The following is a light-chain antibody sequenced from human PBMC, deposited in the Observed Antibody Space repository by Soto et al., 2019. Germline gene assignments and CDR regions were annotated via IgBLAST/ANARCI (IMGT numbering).Light chain of an antibody. CDR3: QQYYDPFT. J-gene: IGKJ4*01. V-gene: IGKV1-33*01. CDR2: DAS. Sequence: GDTVTITCQASRDIADSLNWYQQRAGQAPKLLIYDASTLHSGVPARFSGSGTGTSFILSISSLQPEDFATYYCQQYYDPFTFGGGTKVEIK. CDR1: RDIADS.